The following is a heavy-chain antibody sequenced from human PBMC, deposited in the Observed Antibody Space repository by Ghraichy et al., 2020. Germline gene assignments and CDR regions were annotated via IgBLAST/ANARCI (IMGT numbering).Heavy chain of an antibody. V-gene: IGHV1-18*04. CDR2: ISGYNGRA. CDR1: GYTLTNYG. CDR3: AWGTSTWLEGFEY. D-gene: IGHD3-16*01. Sequence: ASVKVSCKAYGYTLTNYGIIWVRQAPGQGLEYMGWISGYNGRAKSAQNFQTRVILTRDTSTSTAFMDLRSLTSDDTAMYYCAWGTSTWLEGFEYWGPGTLVTVSS. J-gene: IGHJ4*02.